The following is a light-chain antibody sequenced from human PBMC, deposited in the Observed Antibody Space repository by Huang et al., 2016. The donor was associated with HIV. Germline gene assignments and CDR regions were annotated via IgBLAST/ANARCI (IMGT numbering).Light chain of an antibody. J-gene: IGKJ4*01. CDR3: QQYDNRIT. Sequence: DIQMTQSPSSLSSSLGDRVTITCQASQDISTYLNWYQQKPGKAPKRLIYEASNLETGVPSRFSGSGSGTDFTFTISSLQPEDIATYYCQQYDNRITFGGGTKVEIK. CDR1: QDISTY. V-gene: IGKV1-33*01. CDR2: EAS.